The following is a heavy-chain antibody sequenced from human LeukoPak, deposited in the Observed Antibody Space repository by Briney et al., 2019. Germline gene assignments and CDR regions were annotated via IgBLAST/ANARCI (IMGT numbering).Heavy chain of an antibody. Sequence: GGSLRLSCAASGYTLSSSAMAWVRQAPGKGLEWVSALNGGNDGTHYADTVKGRFTISSDNSKNTLHLQMNSPRAEDTALYYCAKDFWGFSFGYWGQGTLVTVSS. V-gene: IGHV3-23*01. CDR3: AKDFWGFSFGY. CDR2: LNGGNDGT. J-gene: IGHJ4*02. D-gene: IGHD7-27*01. CDR1: GYTLSSSA.